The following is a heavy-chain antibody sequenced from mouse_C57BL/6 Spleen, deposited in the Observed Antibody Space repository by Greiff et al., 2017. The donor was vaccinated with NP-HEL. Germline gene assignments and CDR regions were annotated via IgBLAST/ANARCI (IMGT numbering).Heavy chain of an antibody. V-gene: IGHV5-4*01. D-gene: IGHD1-1*01. Sequence: DVMLVESGGGLVKPGGSLKLSCAASGFTFSSYAMSWVRQTPEKRLEWVATISDGGSYTYYPDNVKGRFTISRDNAKNNLYLQMSHLKSEDTAMYYCARDGGYYGSKGYFDYWGQGTTLTVSS. CDR2: ISDGGSYT. CDR1: GFTFSSYA. CDR3: ARDGGYYGSKGYFDY. J-gene: IGHJ2*01.